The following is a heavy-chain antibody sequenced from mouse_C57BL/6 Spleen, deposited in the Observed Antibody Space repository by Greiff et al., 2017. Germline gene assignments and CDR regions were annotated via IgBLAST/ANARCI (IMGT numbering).Heavy chain of an antibody. V-gene: IGHV1-82*01. CDR3: GRWGGDVGY. D-gene: IGHD3-3*01. CDR1: GYAFSSSW. CDR2: IYPGDGDT. J-gene: IGHJ2*01. Sequence: QVQLQQSGPELVKPGASVKISCKASGYAFSSSWMNWVKQRPGKGLEWIGRIYPGDGDTNYNGKFKGKATLTADKSSSTAYMQLSSLTDEDSAVYFCGRWGGDVGYWGQGTTLTVSS.